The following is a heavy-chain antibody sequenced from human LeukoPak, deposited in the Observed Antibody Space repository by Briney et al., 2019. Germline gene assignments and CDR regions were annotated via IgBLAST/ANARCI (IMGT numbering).Heavy chain of an antibody. V-gene: IGHV3-30*02. CDR3: AKGDDYWPFDY. Sequence: PGGSLRLSCAASGFTFSSYAMSWVRQAPGKGLEWVAFIRYDGSNKYYADSVKGRFTISRDNSKNTLYLQMNSLRAEDTAVYYCAKGDDYWPFDYWGQGTLVTVSS. D-gene: IGHD4-11*01. CDR1: GFTFSSYA. J-gene: IGHJ4*02. CDR2: IRYDGSNK.